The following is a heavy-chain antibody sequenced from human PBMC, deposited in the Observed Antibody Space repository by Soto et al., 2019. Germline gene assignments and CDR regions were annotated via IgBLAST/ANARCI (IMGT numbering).Heavy chain of an antibody. D-gene: IGHD3-22*01. CDR2: IYYSGST. Sequence: QLQLQESGPGLVKPSETLSLTCTVSGGSISSSSYYWGWIRQPPGKGLEWIGSIYYSGSTYYNPSLKSRVTISVDTSKNQSSLKLSSVTAADTAVYYCARRLCYDSSGFEGGGMDVWGQGTTVTVSS. V-gene: IGHV4-39*01. CDR1: GGSISSSSYY. J-gene: IGHJ6*02. CDR3: ARRLCYDSSGFEGGGMDV.